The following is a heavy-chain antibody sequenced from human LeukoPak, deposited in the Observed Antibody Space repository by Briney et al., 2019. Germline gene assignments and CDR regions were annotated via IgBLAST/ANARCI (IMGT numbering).Heavy chain of an antibody. V-gene: IGHV3-48*02. CDR2: ISSSSRTV. J-gene: IGHJ4*02. D-gene: IGHD1-26*01. Sequence: GGSVRLSCAASGFTFTSTSMNWVRQAPGKGLEWISYISSSSRTVHYADSVKGRFTISRDNAKNSLYLQMNSLRDEDTAAYYCARARDESYDYWHQGTNLSVSS. CDR3: ARARDESYDY. CDR1: GFTFTSTS.